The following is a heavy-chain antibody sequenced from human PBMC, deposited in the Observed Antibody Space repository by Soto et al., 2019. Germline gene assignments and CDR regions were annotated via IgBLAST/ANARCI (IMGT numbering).Heavy chain of an antibody. CDR3: AIYHLELFRFDY. CDR1: GYTFSNYY. V-gene: IGHV1-46*01. J-gene: IGHJ4*02. Sequence: ASVKVSCKGAGYTFSNYYMHWVRQAPGQGLEWMGIINPSGDSTSYAQQFQGRVTMTTDTSTSTAYMELRSLRSDDTAMYFCAIYHLELFRFDYWGQGTLVTVSS. D-gene: IGHD2-2*01. CDR2: INPSGDST.